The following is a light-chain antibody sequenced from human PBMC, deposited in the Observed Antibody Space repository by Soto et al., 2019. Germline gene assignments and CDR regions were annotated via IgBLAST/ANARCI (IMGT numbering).Light chain of an antibody. CDR1: SRNVGGYNY. V-gene: IGLV2-11*01. CDR3: CSSVGSYTSV. J-gene: IGLJ3*02. CDR2: DVS. Sequence: QSALTQPRSVSGSPGQSVTISCTGTSRNVGGYNYVSWYQQHPGKAPKLMIYDVSKRPSGVPDRFSGSKSGNTASLTISGLQAEDEADYYCCSSVGSYTSVFGGGTKVTVL.